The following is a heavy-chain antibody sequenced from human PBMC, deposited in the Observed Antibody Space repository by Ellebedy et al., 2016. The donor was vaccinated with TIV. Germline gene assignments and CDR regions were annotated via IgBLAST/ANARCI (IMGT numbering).Heavy chain of an antibody. CDR3: AREVWYPAS. Sequence: GESLKISCAASGFTFSLNWMYWVCQAPGKGLEWVANIKEDGSEEYYVDSVKGRFTISRDNAKNTLYLQMNGLRAEETAVYYCAREVWYPASWGQGTLVTVSS. V-gene: IGHV3-7*01. CDR2: IKEDGSEE. D-gene: IGHD6-13*01. CDR1: GFTFSLNW. J-gene: IGHJ4*02.